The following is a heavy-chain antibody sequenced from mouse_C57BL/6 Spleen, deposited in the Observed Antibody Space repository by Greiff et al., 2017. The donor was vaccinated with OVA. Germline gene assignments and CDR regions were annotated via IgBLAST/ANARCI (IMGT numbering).Heavy chain of an antibody. Sequence: EVKLMESEGGLVQPGSSMTLSCTASGFTFSDYYMAWVRQVPEKGLEWVANINYDGSSTYYLDSLKSRFIISRDNAKNILYLQMSSLKSEDTATYYCARDGGLGRDFDYWGQGTTLTVSS. D-gene: IGHD4-1*01. J-gene: IGHJ2*01. CDR3: ARDGGLGRDFDY. CDR1: GFTFSDYY. CDR2: INYDGSST. V-gene: IGHV5-16*01.